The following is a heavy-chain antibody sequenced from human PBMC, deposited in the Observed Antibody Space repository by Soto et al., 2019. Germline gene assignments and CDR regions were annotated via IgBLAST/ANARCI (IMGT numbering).Heavy chain of an antibody. Sequence: QVHLVQSGPEVKKPGASVKVSCKASGYTFNTYGITWVRQAPGQGLEWMAWINAYNGNRIYAQNFQGRVTVTTDTSPSAAFIEQKTITSDGVGAHLYATEWENVSDTWGLGTMVTVSS. CDR3: ATEWENVSDT. CDR1: GYTFNTYG. D-gene: IGHD1-26*01. CDR2: INAYNGNR. J-gene: IGHJ3*02. V-gene: IGHV1-18*03.